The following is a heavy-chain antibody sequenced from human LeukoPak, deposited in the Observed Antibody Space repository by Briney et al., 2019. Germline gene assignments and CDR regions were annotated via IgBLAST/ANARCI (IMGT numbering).Heavy chain of an antibody. J-gene: IGHJ4*02. V-gene: IGHV3-33*01. Sequence: GGSLRLSCAGSGFTFGGYCMDWFRQTPGKGLEWVAVIAIDGGRAFHADSVKGRFTISRDNSKNTMSVQMDDLRAEDAAVYYCTRYNNDHFDYWGEGTLVTVSS. CDR3: TRYNNDHFDY. CDR2: IAIDGGRA. D-gene: IGHD1-14*01. CDR1: GFTFGGYC.